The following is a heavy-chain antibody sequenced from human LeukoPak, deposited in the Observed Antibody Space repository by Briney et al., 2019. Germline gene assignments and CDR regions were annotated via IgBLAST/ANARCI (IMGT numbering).Heavy chain of an antibody. D-gene: IGHD3-3*01. Sequence: SVKVSCKASGGTFSSYAISWVRQAPGQGLEWMGGIIPIFGTANYAQKFQGRVTITADKSTSTAYMELSSLRSEDTAVYYCARADLTYYDFWSGYYHLWGQGTLVTVSS. V-gene: IGHV1-69*06. J-gene: IGHJ5*02. CDR1: GGTFSSYA. CDR3: ARADLTYYDFWSGYYHL. CDR2: IIPIFGTA.